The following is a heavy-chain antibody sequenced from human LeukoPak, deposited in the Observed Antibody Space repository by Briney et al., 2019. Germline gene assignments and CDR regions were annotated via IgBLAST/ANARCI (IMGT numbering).Heavy chain of an antibody. CDR1: GGSISSYY. Sequence: SETLSLTCTVSGGSISSYYWSWIRRPPGKGLEWIGYIYYNGSTNYNPSLKSQVTISVDTSKNQFSLKLSSVTAADTAVYYCARVLKGGYDWSCAFDIWGQGTMVTVSS. V-gene: IGHV4-59*01. D-gene: IGHD5-12*01. CDR2: IYYNGST. CDR3: ARVLKGGYDWSCAFDI. J-gene: IGHJ3*02.